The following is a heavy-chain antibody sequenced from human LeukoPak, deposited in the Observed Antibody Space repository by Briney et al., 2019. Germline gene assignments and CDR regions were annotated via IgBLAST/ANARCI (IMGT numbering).Heavy chain of an antibody. J-gene: IGHJ4*02. V-gene: IGHV3-48*04. CDR1: GFTFSSYS. Sequence: PGGSLRLSCAASGFTFSSYSMNWVRQAPGKGLEWVSYISSSSSTIYYADSVKGRFTISRDNAKNSLYLQMNSLRAEDTAVYYCAREEDYGDYPVIDYWGQGTLVTVSS. D-gene: IGHD4-17*01. CDR2: ISSSSSTI. CDR3: AREEDYGDYPVIDY.